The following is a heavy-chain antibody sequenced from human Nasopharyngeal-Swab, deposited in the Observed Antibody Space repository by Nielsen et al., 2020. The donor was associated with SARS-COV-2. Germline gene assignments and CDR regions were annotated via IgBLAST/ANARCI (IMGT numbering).Heavy chain of an antibody. V-gene: IGHV5-51*01. CDR2: IYPGDSDT. CDR3: ARHRAEYSSSSHFDY. D-gene: IGHD6-6*01. J-gene: IGHJ4*02. Sequence: VRQMPGKGLEWMGIIYPGDSDTRYSPSFQGQVTISADKPISTAYLQWSSLKASDTAMYYCARHRAEYSSSSHFDYWGQGTLVTVSS.